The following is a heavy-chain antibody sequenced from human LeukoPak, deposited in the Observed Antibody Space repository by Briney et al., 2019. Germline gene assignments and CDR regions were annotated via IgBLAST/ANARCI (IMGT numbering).Heavy chain of an antibody. D-gene: IGHD1-26*01. CDR1: GFTFSSYA. Sequence: PGGSLRLSCAASGFTFSSYAMSWVRQAPGKGLEWVSGISGSGVSTYYADSVKGRFTISRDNSKNTLYLQMNSLRAEDTAVFYCAKVVRQRYSGWSEDYNYYMGVWGKGTTVTISS. CDR2: ISGSGVST. CDR3: AKVVRQRYSGWSEDYNYYMGV. J-gene: IGHJ6*03. V-gene: IGHV3-23*01.